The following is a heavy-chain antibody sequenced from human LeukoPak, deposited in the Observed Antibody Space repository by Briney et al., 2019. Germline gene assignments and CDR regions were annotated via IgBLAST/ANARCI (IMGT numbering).Heavy chain of an antibody. CDR2: INPHTGDT. V-gene: IGHV1-2*02. J-gene: IGHJ4*02. D-gene: IGHD6-13*01. Sequence: ASVKVSSEASGYTFIVYYIHWVRQAPGQGLEWMGWINPHTGDTNYAQKFQGRVTMTWDTSMSTAYMELSRLRSDDTAVYYCARDKGAAGSDYWGQGTLVTVSS. CDR3: ARDKGAAGSDY. CDR1: GYTFIVYY.